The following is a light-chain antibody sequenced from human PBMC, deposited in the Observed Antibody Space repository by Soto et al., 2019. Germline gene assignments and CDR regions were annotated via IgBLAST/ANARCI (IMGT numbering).Light chain of an antibody. V-gene: IGKV3-15*01. CDR1: QSVSSN. J-gene: IGKJ5*01. CDR3: QQYNTWPPIT. CDR2: GAS. Sequence: EIVMTQSPATLSVSPGERATLSSRASQSVSSNLAGYQKKPGQAPRLLIFGASTRATGIPARFSGSGSGTEFTLTISSLQSEDFAVYYCQQYNTWPPITFGPGTRLDIK.